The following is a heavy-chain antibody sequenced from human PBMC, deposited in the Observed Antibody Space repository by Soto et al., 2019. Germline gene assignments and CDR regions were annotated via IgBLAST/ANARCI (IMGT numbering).Heavy chain of an antibody. V-gene: IGHV1-3*01. Sequence: GASVKVSCKASGYTFTSYAMHWVRQAPGQRLEWMGWINAGNGNTKYSQKFQGRVTITRDTSASTAYMELSSLRSEDTAVYYCATDKGYCSGASCPDFDYSGQRTLVPVSS. CDR2: INAGNGNT. CDR1: GYTFTSYA. D-gene: IGHD2-15*01. J-gene: IGHJ4*02. CDR3: ATDKGYCSGASCPDFDY.